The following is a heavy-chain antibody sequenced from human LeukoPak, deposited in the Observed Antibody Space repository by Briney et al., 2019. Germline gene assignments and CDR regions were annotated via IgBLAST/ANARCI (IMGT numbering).Heavy chain of an antibody. D-gene: IGHD6-19*01. CDR3: AKYYNSGWGNAFDI. CDR1: GFALTAYG. J-gene: IGHJ3*02. Sequence: GGPLRLSCEASGFALTAYGMSWVRQAPGKGLEWVSHSSAYLSIKKYADSVKGRFTISRDNSKSTLYLQMNSLRAEYTAVYYCAKYYNSGWGNAFDIWGQGTMVTVSS. CDR2: SSAYLSIK. V-gene: IGHV3-23*01.